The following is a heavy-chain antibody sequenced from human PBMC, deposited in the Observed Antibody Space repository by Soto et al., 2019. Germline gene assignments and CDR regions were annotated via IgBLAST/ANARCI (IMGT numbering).Heavy chain of an antibody. Sequence: QVQLVESGGGAVQPGSSLRLSCAASGFTFSSYGMHWVRQAPGKGLEWVAVISYDGSNKYYADSVKGRFTISRDNSKNTLYLQMNSLRAEDTAVYYCAKDGQGMSSSWLPFDYWGQGTQVTVSS. D-gene: IGHD6-13*01. CDR3: AKDGQGMSSSWLPFDY. V-gene: IGHV3-30*18. CDR2: ISYDGSNK. J-gene: IGHJ4*02. CDR1: GFTFSSYG.